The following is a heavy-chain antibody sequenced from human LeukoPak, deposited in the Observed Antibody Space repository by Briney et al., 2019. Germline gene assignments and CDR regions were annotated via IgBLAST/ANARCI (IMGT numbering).Heavy chain of an antibody. CDR3: ARRPWWLCTRAPCWSDP. CDR2: ICYSGST. CDR1: GGSISSYY. D-gene: IGHD3-22*01. V-gene: IGHV4-59*12. J-gene: IGHJ5*02. Sequence: PSETLSLTCTVSGGSISSYYWSWIRQPPGKGLERVWYICYSGSTNYNPSPKSRVTISVDASKTQFPLKLRTLTSADTAVYYCARRPWWLCTRAPCWSDPWGQGTLVTVSS.